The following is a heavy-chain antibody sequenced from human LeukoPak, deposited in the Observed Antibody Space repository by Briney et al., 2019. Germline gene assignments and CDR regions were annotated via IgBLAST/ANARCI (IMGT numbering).Heavy chain of an antibody. CDR3: ARVGEKYYYDSSGYRTYYYYYMDV. J-gene: IGHJ6*03. D-gene: IGHD3-22*01. V-gene: IGHV7-4-1*02. CDR2: INTNTGNP. CDR1: GYTFTSYA. Sequence: ASVKVSCKASGYTFTSYAMNWVRQAPGQGLEWMGWINTNTGNPTYAQGFTGRFVFSLDTSVSTACLQISSLKAEDTAVYYCARVGEKYYYDSSGYRTYYYYYMDVWGKGTTVTVSS.